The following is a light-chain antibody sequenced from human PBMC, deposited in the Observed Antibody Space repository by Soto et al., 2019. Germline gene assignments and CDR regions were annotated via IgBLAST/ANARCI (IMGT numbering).Light chain of an antibody. Sequence: QSVPTQPPSASGSLGQSATISCTGTSSDVGGYNYVSWYQQHPGKAPKVLVYEVSKRPSGVPDRFSGSKSGNTASLTVSGLQAEDEVDYYCCSYAGNNNWVFGGGTKLTVL. V-gene: IGLV2-8*01. CDR2: EVS. CDR1: SSDVGGYNY. J-gene: IGLJ3*02. CDR3: CSYAGNNNWV.